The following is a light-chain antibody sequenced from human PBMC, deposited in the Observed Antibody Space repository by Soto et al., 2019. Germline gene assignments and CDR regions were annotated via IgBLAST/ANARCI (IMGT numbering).Light chain of an antibody. CDR1: QSISSS. Sequence: DIQMTQSPSSVSASVGDRVTITCRASQSISSSLAWYQQKPGTVPKLLIYAASSLQSGVPSRFSGSGAGTEFTLSITSLQPEDFATYYCQHYNSYPYTFGQGTKLEIK. CDR3: QHYNSYPYT. J-gene: IGKJ2*01. V-gene: IGKV1D-16*01. CDR2: AAS.